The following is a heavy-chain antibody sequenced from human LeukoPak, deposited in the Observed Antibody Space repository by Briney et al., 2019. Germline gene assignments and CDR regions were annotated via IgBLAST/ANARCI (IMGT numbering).Heavy chain of an antibody. J-gene: IGHJ4*02. CDR2: ISGSGGDT. D-gene: IGHD5-18*01. CDR1: GLPFSSYA. V-gene: IGHV3-23*01. Sequence: GGSLRLSCVVSGLPFSSYAMSWVRQAPGKGLEWVSGISGSGGDTYYAASVKGRFTVSRDTSKNTLYLQMNSLRAEDTAVYYCAKDPLNTVMVSPTFDYWGQGTLVTVSS. CDR3: AKDPLNTVMVSPTFDY.